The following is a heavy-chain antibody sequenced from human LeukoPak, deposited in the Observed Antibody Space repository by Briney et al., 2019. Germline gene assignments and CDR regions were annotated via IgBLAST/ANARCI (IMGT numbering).Heavy chain of an antibody. CDR1: GFTFSSYG. CDR3: ARDRSVAGTGRRGLCDY. D-gene: IGHD6-19*01. V-gene: IGHV3-30*02. Sequence: PGGSLRLSCAASGFTFSSYGMHWVRQAPGKGLEWVAFIRYDGSNKYYADSVKGRFTISRDNSKNTLYLQMNSLRAEDTAVYYCARDRSVAGTGRRGLCDYWGQGTLVTVSS. J-gene: IGHJ4*02. CDR2: IRYDGSNK.